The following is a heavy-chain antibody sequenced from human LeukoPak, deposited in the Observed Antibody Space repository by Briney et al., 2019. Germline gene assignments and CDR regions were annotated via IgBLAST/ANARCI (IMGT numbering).Heavy chain of an antibody. Sequence: GRSLRLSCAASGFTFSSYAMHWVRQPPGKGLEWVSSIFQGGGEIHYADSVRGRFTISRDNSKSTLFLQMNSLRAEDSAIYYCATYRQVLLPFESWGQGTLVTVSS. CDR2: IFQGGGEI. CDR1: GFTFSSYA. CDR3: ATYRQVLLPFES. D-gene: IGHD5-18*01. J-gene: IGHJ4*02. V-gene: IGHV3-30-3*01.